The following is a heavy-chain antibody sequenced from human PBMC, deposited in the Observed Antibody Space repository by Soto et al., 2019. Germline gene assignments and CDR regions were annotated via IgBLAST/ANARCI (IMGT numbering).Heavy chain of an antibody. CDR1: GYTFTSYG. Sequence: ASLKVSCKASGYTFTSYGISWVRQAPGQGLEWMGWISAYNGNTNYAQKLQGRVTMTTDTSTSTAYMELRSLRSDDTAVYYCARDWSLGAAFYYYDSSGLVDGMDVWGQGTTVTVPS. CDR2: ISAYNGNT. J-gene: IGHJ6*01. V-gene: IGHV1-18*01. CDR3: ARDWSLGAAFYYYDSSGLVDGMDV. D-gene: IGHD3-22*01.